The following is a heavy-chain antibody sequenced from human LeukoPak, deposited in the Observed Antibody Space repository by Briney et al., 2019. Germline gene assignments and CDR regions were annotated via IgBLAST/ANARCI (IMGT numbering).Heavy chain of an antibody. CDR2: IWCDGSNE. V-gene: IGHV3-33*01. CDR1: GFSFSTYA. Sequence: GMSLRLSCAAPGFSFSTYAMLWVRQAPGKGLDWVAMIWCDGSNEYYADSVKGRFTISRDNSKNTLYLQMNSLRAEDTAVYYCATERDSSWTFDSWGQGTLVTVSS. D-gene: IGHD6-13*01. CDR3: ATERDSSWTFDS. J-gene: IGHJ4*02.